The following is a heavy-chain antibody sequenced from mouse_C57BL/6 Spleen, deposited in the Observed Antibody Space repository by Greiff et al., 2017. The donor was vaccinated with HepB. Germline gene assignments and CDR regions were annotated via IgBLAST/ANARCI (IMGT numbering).Heavy chain of an antibody. CDR2: INPNYCPT. D-gene: IGHD2-4*01. CDR1: GYSFTDYN. V-gene: IGHV1-39*01. CDR3: AREDYGAWFAY. Sequence: EVQLQQSGPELVKPGASVKISCKASGYSFTDYNMNWVKQSNGKSLEWIGVINPNYCPTRYNQKFKGTATLTVDQSSSTAYMQLNSLTSEDSAVYYCAREDYGAWFAYWGQGTLVTVSA. J-gene: IGHJ3*01.